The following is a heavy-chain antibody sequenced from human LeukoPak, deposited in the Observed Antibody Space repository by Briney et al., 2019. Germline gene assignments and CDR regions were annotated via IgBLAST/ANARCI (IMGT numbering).Heavy chain of an antibody. CDR1: GYSISSVYY. V-gene: IGHV4-38-2*01. CDR2: IYCSGRT. D-gene: IGHD5-18*01. CDR3: ARAAGGTAMVTQDY. J-gene: IGHJ4*02. Sequence: SETLSLTCAVSGYSISSVYYWGWIRQPPGKGLEGIGSIYCSGRTYYNPSLKSRVTISVDTSKNQISLKPSSVTAADTAVYYCARAAGGTAMVTQDYWGKGTLVTVSS.